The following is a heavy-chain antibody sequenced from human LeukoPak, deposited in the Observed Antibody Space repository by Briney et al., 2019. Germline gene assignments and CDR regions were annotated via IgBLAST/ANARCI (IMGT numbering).Heavy chain of an antibody. CDR1: GGSISSSNYN. Sequence: SETLSLTCTVSGGSISSSNYNWGWIRQPPGKGLEWVGSIYYSGSTYYNPSLKSRVTISVDTSKNQISLKLSSVTAADTAVYYCARLGDSYATDYWGQGTLVTVSS. CDR3: ARLGDSYATDY. D-gene: IGHD5-18*01. V-gene: IGHV4-39*01. CDR2: IYYSGST. J-gene: IGHJ4*02.